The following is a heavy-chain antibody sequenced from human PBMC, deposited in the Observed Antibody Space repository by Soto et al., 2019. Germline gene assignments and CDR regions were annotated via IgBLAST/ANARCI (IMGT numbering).Heavy chain of an antibody. Sequence: QVQLVQSGAEVKKPGSSVKVSCKASGGTFSSYAISWVRQAPGQGLEWMGGIIPIFGTANYAQKFQGRVTITADESTSTAYMELSSLRSEDTAVYYCARGPPIGYCISTSCYEGWFDPWGQGTLVTVSS. CDR3: ARGPPIGYCISTSCYEGWFDP. D-gene: IGHD2-2*01. J-gene: IGHJ5*02. CDR1: GGTFSSYA. V-gene: IGHV1-69*12. CDR2: IIPIFGTA.